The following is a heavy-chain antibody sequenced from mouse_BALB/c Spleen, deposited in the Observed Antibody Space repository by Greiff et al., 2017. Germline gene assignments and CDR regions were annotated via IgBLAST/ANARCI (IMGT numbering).Heavy chain of an antibody. Sequence: EVQLQESGAELVKPGASVKLSCTASGFTIKDTYMHWVKQRPEQGLEWIGRIDPANGNTKYDPKFQGKATITADTSSNTAYLQLSSLTSEDTAVYYCAPTTAKASFAYWGQGTLVTVSA. D-gene: IGHD1-2*01. V-gene: IGHV14-3*02. CDR2: IDPANGNT. J-gene: IGHJ3*01. CDR3: APTTAKASFAY. CDR1: GFTIKDTY.